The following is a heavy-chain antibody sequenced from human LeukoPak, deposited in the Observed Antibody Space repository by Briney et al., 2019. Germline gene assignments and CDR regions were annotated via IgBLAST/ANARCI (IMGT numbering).Heavy chain of an antibody. Sequence: PSETLSLTCAVSGYSISSGYYWGWIRQPPGKGLEWIGYIYYSGSTNYNPSLKSRVTISVDTSKNQFSLKLSSVTAADTAVYYCARDLIAAAGLFDYWGQGTLVTVSS. V-gene: IGHV4-38-2*02. D-gene: IGHD6-13*01. CDR2: IYYSGST. J-gene: IGHJ4*02. CDR3: ARDLIAAAGLFDY. CDR1: GYSISSGYY.